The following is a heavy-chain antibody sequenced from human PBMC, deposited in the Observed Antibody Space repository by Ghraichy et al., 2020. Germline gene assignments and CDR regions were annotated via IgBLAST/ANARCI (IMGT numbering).Heavy chain of an antibody. V-gene: IGHV3-7*01. CDR1: GFTFSNYW. Sequence: GGSLRLSCAASGFTFSNYWMSWVRQAPGKGLEWVANIKEDGSEKYYGDSVKGRFTIFRDNAKNSLYLQMNSLRAEDTAAYYCARFRPFDYWGQGTLVTVSS. J-gene: IGHJ4*02. CDR3: ARFRPFDY. CDR2: IKEDGSEK.